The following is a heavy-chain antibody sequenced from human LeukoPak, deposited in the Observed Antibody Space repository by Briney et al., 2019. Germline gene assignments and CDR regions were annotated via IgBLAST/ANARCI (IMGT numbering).Heavy chain of an antibody. D-gene: IGHD6-13*01. CDR2: IKEDGSEK. CDR3: ARDWAHIPYSSSWYAHVFPFDY. V-gene: IGHV3-7*03. J-gene: IGHJ4*02. Sequence: PGGSLRLSCAASGFTFSRYWMSWVRQAPGKGLEWLANIKEDGSEKYYVDSVKGRFTISRDNIKKSLFLQMNSLRSDDTAVYYCARDWAHIPYSSSWYAHVFPFDYWGQGTLVTVSS. CDR1: GFTFSRYW.